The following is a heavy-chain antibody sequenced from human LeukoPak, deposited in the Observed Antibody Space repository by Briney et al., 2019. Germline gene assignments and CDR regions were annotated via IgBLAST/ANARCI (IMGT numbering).Heavy chain of an antibody. CDR3: ARGGVGNLDI. CDR1: GFTFSNYA. D-gene: IGHD7-27*01. J-gene: IGHJ3*02. V-gene: IGHV3-74*01. CDR2: IDNDGRTT. Sequence: GGSLRLSCAASGFTFSNYAMSWVRQAPGKGLEWVSHIDNDGRTTTYADSVKGRFTISRDNAKNTLYLQMSSLRNDDTAVYYCARGGVGNLDIWGQGTMVTVSS.